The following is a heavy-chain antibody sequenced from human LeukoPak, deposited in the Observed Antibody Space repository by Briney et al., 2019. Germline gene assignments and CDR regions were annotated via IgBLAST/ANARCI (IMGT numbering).Heavy chain of an antibody. V-gene: IGHV4-59*01. CDR2: IYYSGST. CDR1: GGSFSGYY. D-gene: IGHD3-10*01. CDR3: ARDRGRFGELLGYFDY. Sequence: SETLSLTCAVYGGSFSGYYWSWIRQPPGKGLEWIGYIYYSGSTNYNPSLKSRVTISVDTSKIQFSLKLSSVTAADTAVYYCARDRGRFGELLGYFDYWGQGTLVTVSS. J-gene: IGHJ4*02.